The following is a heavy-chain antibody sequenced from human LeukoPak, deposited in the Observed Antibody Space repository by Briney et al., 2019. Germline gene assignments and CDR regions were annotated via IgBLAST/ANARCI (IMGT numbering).Heavy chain of an antibody. CDR2: IIPILGIA. J-gene: IGHJ4*02. CDR3: AGSGDMVVVPVAMGREPFFYY. V-gene: IGHV1-69*04. Sequence: VASVKVSCKASGGTFSSYAISWVRQAPGQGLEWMGRIIPILGIANYAQKFQGRVTITADKSTSTAYMELSSLRSEDTAVYYCAGSGDMVVVPVAMGREPFFYYWGRGTRVSVSS. CDR1: GGTFSSYA. D-gene: IGHD2-2*01.